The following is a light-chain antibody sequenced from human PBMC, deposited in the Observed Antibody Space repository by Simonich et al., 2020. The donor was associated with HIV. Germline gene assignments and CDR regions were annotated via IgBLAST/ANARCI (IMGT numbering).Light chain of an antibody. J-gene: IGKJ5*01. V-gene: IGKV4-1*01. Sequence: DIVMTQSPDSLAVSLGERATINCKSSQSVLYCTNNNNYLAWYQQKPGQPPNLLIYWASTREPGVPDRFSGSGSGTDFTLTISSLQAEDVAVYYCQQYYSTPITFGQGTRLEIK. CDR1: QSVLYCTNNNNY. CDR2: WAS. CDR3: QQYYSTPIT.